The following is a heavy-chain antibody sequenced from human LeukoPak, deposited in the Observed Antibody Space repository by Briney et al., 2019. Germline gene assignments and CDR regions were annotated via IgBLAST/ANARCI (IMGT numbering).Heavy chain of an antibody. D-gene: IGHD2-21*02. CDR1: GDSLNTYY. CDR3: ARVVRGVVTSNWFDP. Sequence: SETLSLTCTVSGDSLNTYYWTWIRQTPGKELEWIGFVASSGTPNYNPSLKSRVSISIDTSKNQFSLALTSVTPADTAAYYCARVVRGVVTSNWFDPWGQGTLVSVSS. J-gene: IGHJ5*02. CDR2: VASSGTP. V-gene: IGHV4-59*01.